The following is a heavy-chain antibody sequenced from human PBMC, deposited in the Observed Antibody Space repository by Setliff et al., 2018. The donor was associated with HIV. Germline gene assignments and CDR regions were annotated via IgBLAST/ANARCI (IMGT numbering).Heavy chain of an antibody. Sequence: ASVKVSCKASGYIFTNYGISWVRQAPGQGLEWMGWISADNGNTNYAQKLQGRVTMTTDTSTSTADMELRSLRSDDTAVYYCARVPGARPYYYYYMDVWGKGTTVTVSS. V-gene: IGHV1-18*01. J-gene: IGHJ6*03. D-gene: IGHD3-10*01. CDR1: GYIFTNYG. CDR2: ISADNGNT. CDR3: ARVPGARPYYYYYMDV.